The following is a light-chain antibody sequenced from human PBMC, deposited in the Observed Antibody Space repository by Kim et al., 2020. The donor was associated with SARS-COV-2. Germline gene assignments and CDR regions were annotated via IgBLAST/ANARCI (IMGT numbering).Light chain of an antibody. Sequence: SASVGDRVTITCRASQSISSYLNWYQQKPGKAPKLLIYAASSLQSGVPSMFSGSGSGTDFTLTISSLQPEDFATYYCQQSYSTPYTFGQGTKLEI. CDR2: AAS. CDR1: QSISSY. J-gene: IGKJ2*01. V-gene: IGKV1-39*01. CDR3: QQSYSTPYT.